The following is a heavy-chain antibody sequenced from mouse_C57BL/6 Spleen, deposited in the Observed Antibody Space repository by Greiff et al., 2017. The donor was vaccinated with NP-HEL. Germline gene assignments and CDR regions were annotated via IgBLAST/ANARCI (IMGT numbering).Heavy chain of an antibody. J-gene: IGHJ4*01. CDR2: IYPGNSDT. D-gene: IGHD2-4*01. V-gene: IGHV1-5*01. CDR1: GYTFTSYW. Sequence: EVQLQQSGTVLARPGASVKMSCKTSGYTFTSYWMHWVKQRPGQGLEWIGAIYPGNSDTSYNQKFKGKAKLTAVTSASTAYMELSSLTNEDSAVYYCTRSHYDYDVGAMDYWGQGTSVTVSS. CDR3: TRSHYDYDVGAMDY.